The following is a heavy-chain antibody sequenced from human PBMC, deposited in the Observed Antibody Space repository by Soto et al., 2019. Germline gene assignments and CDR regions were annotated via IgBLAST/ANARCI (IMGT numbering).Heavy chain of an antibody. V-gene: IGHV4-30-2*05. CDR3: ARGQQQLVRFNWFDP. J-gene: IGHJ5*02. CDR1: GGSISSGGYS. Sequence: PSETLSLTCAVSGGSISSGGYSWSWIRQPPGKGLEWIGYIYHSGSTYYNPSLKSRVTISLDTSKNQFSLNLSSVTAADTAMYYCARGQQQLVRFNWFDPWGQGTLVTVS. D-gene: IGHD6-13*01. CDR2: IYHSGST.